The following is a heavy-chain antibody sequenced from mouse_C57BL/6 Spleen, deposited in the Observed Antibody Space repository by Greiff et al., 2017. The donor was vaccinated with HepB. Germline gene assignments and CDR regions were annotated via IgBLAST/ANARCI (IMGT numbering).Heavy chain of an antibody. CDR2: FHPYNDDT. CDR3: AIHYYGSSYLAY. V-gene: IGHV1-47*01. Sequence: VQLQESGAELVKPGASVKMSCKASGYTFTTYPIEWMKQNHGKSLEWIGNFHPYNDDTKYNEKFKGKATLTVEKSSSTVYLELSRLTSDDSAVYYCAIHYYGSSYLAYWGQGTLVTVSA. J-gene: IGHJ3*01. CDR1: GYTFTTYP. D-gene: IGHD1-1*01.